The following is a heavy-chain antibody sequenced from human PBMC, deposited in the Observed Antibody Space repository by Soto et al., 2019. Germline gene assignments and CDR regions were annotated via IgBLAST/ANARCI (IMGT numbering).Heavy chain of an antibody. CDR3: ARDHSSGWYGPDDYHGMDV. CDR1: GYTFTSYD. J-gene: IGHJ6*02. CDR2: MNPNSGNT. D-gene: IGHD6-19*01. Sequence: QVQLVQSGAEVKKPGASVKVSCKASGYTFTSYDINWVRQATGQGLEWMGWMNPNSGNTGYAQKFQGRVTMTRNTSISTAYMELSSRRSEDTAVYYCARDHSSGWYGPDDYHGMDVWGQGTTVTVSS. V-gene: IGHV1-8*01.